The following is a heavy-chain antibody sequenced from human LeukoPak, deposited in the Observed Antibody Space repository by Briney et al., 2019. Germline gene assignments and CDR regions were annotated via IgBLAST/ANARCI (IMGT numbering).Heavy chain of an antibody. Sequence: PGGSLRLSCAASGFTLRSHSMNWVRQAPGKGLEWVSSISSSSTYKYYADSVKGRFTVSRDNAKNSLFLQMNSLRAEDTAVYYCAREDCSGDSCYAAFDFWGQGTIVTVSS. CDR1: GFTLRSHS. V-gene: IGHV3-21*06. D-gene: IGHD2-15*01. J-gene: IGHJ3*01. CDR3: AREDCSGDSCYAAFDF. CDR2: ISSSSTYK.